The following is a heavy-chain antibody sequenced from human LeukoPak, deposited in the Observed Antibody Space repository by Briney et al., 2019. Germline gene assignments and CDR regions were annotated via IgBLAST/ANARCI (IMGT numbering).Heavy chain of an antibody. CDR2: IIPILGIA. V-gene: IGHV1-69*04. D-gene: IGHD2-15*01. CDR3: AARYCSGGSCYPYYFDY. Sequence: SVKVSCKASGYTFTSYGISWVRQAPGQGLEWMGRIIPILGIANYAQKFQGRVTITADKSTSTAYMELSSLRSEDTAVYYCAARYCSGGSCYPYYFDYWGQGTLVTVSS. J-gene: IGHJ4*02. CDR1: GYTFTSYG.